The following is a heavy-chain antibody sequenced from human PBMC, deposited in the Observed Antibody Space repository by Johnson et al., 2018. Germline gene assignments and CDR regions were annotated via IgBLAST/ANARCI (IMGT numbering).Heavy chain of an antibody. CDR1: GFILSSYG. V-gene: IGHV3-33*01. CDR2: IWSDVSTK. Sequence: QVQLVQSGGGVVQPGRSLRLSCAASGFILSSYGMHWVRQAPGKGLEWVAVIWSDVSTKYYADSVKGRFTISRDSSKNTLYLQMNSLRAEDTAVYYCARDVTATGDAFAIWCLGTMFTVSS. D-gene: IGHD2-21*02. CDR3: ARDVTATGDAFAI. J-gene: IGHJ3*02.